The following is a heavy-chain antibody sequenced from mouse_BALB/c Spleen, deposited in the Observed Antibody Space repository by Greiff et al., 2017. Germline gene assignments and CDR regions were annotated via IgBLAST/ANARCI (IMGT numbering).Heavy chain of an antibody. CDR1: GFTFSSYG. V-gene: IGHV5-6*01. CDR3: AREGTWFAY. Sequence: EVKLVESGGDLVKPGGSLKLSCAASGFTFSSYGMSWVRQTPDKRLERVATISSGGSYTYYPDSVKGRFTISRDNAKNTLYLQMSSLKSEDTAMYYCAREGTWFAYWGQGTLVTVSA. J-gene: IGHJ3*01. CDR2: ISSGGSYT.